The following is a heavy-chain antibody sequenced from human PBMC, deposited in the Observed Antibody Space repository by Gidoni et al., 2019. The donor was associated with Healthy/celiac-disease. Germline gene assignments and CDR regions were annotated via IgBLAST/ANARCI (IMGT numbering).Heavy chain of an antibody. J-gene: IGHJ4*02. CDR1: GGSISSYY. D-gene: IGHD1-20*01. Sequence: LQEPSETLSLTCTVSGGSISSYYWSWIRQPPGKGLEWIGYIYYSGSTNYNPSLKSRVTISVDTSKNPFSLKLSSVTAADTAVYYCARAPPPLNWNDVEPFDYWGQGTLVTVSS. CDR2: IYYSGST. V-gene: IGHV4-59*01. CDR3: ARAPPPLNWNDVEPFDY.